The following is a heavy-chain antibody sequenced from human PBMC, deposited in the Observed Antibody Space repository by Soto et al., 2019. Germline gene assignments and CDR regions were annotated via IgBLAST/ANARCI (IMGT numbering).Heavy chain of an antibody. CDR2: IYYSGST. V-gene: IGHV4-39*01. CDR1: GGSISSSSYY. J-gene: IGHJ4*02. Sequence: QLQLQESGPGLVTPSETLSLTCTVSGGSISSSSYYWGWIRQPPGKGLEWIGSIYYSGSTYYNPSLKTRVTISVDTPKNQYSLKLSCVTAADKSVYYCASGKMDYFDYWGQGTLVTVSP. CDR3: ASGKMDYFDY.